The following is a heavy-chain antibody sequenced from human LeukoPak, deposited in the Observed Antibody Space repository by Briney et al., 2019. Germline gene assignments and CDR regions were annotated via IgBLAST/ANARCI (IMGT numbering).Heavy chain of an antibody. D-gene: IGHD3-10*01. J-gene: IGHJ3*02. CDR3: ARGNVLLWFGEQHAFDI. CDR2: IYHSGST. CDR1: GGSISSGGYY. Sequence: SQTLSLTCTVSGGSISSGGYYWSWIRQPPGKGLEWIGYIYHSGSTYYNPSLKSRVTMSVDTSKNQFSLKLSSVTAADTTVYYCARGNVLLWFGEQHAFDIWGQGTMVTVSS. V-gene: IGHV4-30-2*01.